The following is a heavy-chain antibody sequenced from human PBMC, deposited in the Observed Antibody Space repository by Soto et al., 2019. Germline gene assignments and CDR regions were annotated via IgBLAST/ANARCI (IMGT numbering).Heavy chain of an antibody. V-gene: IGHV3-30-3*01. CDR2: ISYDGSNK. Sequence: PGGSLRLSCAASGFTFSSYAMHWVRQAPGKGLEWVAVISYDGSNKYYADSVKGRFTISRDNSKNTLYLQMNSLRAEDTAVYYCARGWVICGGVGGSTSCYNYYGMDVWGQGTTVTVSS. J-gene: IGHJ6*02. CDR1: GFTFSSYA. D-gene: IGHD2-2*02. CDR3: ARGWVICGGVGGSTSCYNYYGMDV.